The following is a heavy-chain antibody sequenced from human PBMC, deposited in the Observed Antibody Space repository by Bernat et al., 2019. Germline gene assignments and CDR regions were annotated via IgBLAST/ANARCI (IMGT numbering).Heavy chain of an antibody. J-gene: IGHJ4*02. CDR1: GFTFSSYA. Sequence: EVQLLESGGGLVQPGGSLRLSCAASGFTFSSYAMSWVRQAPGKGVEWVSAISGSGGSTYYADSVKGRFTISRDNSKNSLYLQMNSLRAEDTAVYYCARGFPAAGDYNPRGDYWGQGTLVTVSS. CDR2: ISGSGGST. V-gene: IGHV3-23*01. D-gene: IGHD4-17*01. CDR3: ARGFPAAGDYNPRGDY.